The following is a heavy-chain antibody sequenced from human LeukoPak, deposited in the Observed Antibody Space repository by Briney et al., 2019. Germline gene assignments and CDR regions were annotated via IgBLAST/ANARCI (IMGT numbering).Heavy chain of an antibody. Sequence: GGSLRLSCAASGFTFNNYAMTWVRQAPGKGLEWVSVISTSGASTYSADSVKGRFTISRDNSKNTLYLQMNTLRVEDTAVYYCAKGVSTRPLYYFDNWGQGTLVTVST. V-gene: IGHV3-23*01. D-gene: IGHD6-6*01. CDR1: GFTFNNYA. CDR2: ISTSGAST. CDR3: AKGVSTRPLYYFDN. J-gene: IGHJ4*02.